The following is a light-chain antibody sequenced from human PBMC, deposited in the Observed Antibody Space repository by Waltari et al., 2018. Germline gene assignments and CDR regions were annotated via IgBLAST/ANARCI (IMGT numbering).Light chain of an antibody. CDR2: DVS. CDR1: SSDVGGYNY. V-gene: IGLV2-14*03. CDR3: SSYISSSTLEL. J-gene: IGLJ2*01. Sequence: QSALTQPASVSGSPGQSITISCTGTSSDVGGYNYVSWYQQQPGKAPKLMIFDVSNRPSGVSNPFSGSTSGNTASLTISGLQAEDEADYYCSSYISSSTLELFGGGTSLTVL.